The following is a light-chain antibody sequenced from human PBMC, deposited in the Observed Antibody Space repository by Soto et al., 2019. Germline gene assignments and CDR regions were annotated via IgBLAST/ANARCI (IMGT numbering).Light chain of an antibody. V-gene: IGKV1-27*01. CDR2: GIS. CDR3: QKYNTAPLT. J-gene: IGKJ4*01. Sequence: QMTQSPSSLSASVVDRVSITCRASQSFSTYLAWYQQKPGKVPKLLISGISTLQSGVPSRFSGSGYGTEFTLTISNLQPEDVATYYCQKYNTAPLTFGGGTKVDIK. CDR1: QSFSTY.